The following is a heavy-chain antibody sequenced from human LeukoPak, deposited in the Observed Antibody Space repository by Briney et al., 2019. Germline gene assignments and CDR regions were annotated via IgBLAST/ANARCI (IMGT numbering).Heavy chain of an antibody. CDR2: IYDSGST. CDR3: ARHGSSRSPFYP. Sequence: SETLSLTSTVSGGSISRYYWSWIRQPPGKGLEWIGYIYDSGSTNYNPSLKSRVTISVDTSKNQFSLKLSSVTAADTAVYYCARHGSSRSPFYPWGQGTLVIVSS. J-gene: IGHJ5*02. V-gene: IGHV4-59*08. D-gene: IGHD6-13*01. CDR1: GGSISRYY.